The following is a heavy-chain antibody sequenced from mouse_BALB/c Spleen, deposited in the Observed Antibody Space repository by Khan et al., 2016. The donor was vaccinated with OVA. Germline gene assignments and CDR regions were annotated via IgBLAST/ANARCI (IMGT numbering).Heavy chain of an antibody. V-gene: IGHV5-6*01. CDR2: LSTGGAYT. Sequence: EVQLVESGGDFVRPGGSLKLSCAASGFTFSTYGMSWVRQTPDKRLEWVATLSTGGAYTYYPDSVKGRFTISRDNAKTTLYLQLSSLRSEDTAIYYGARLAYYYNREGFAYGGQGTLVTVSA. CDR1: GFTFSTYG. J-gene: IGHJ3*01. D-gene: IGHD1-1*01. CDR3: ARLAYYYNREGFAY.